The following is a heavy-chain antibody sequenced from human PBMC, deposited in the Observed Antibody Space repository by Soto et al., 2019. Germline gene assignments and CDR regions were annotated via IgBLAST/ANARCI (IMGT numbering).Heavy chain of an antibody. V-gene: IGHV3-30*18. Sequence: GGSLRLSCAASGFTPSSYGMHWVRHAPGKGLEWVAVISYDGSNKYYADSVKGRFTISRDNSKNTLYLQMNSLRAKDTAVYYFAKQYGDYEPDMAVRGKGTSVTVSS. CDR1: GFTPSSYG. J-gene: IGHJ6*03. D-gene: IGHD4-17*01. CDR3: AKQYGDYEPDMAV. CDR2: ISYDGSNK.